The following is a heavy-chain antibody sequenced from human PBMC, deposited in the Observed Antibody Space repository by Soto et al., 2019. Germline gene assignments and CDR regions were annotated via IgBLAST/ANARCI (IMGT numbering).Heavy chain of an antibody. J-gene: IGHJ4*02. V-gene: IGHV1-18*01. CDR2: ISTYNANT. CDR1: GFTFSNYG. Sequence: ASVKVSCKASGFTFSNYGSNWVRQAPGQGLEWMGWISTYNANTNFAQKFQGRVTMTTDTSTSTAYMELRSLRSDDTAVYYCARDFVPGYTGYYDYWGQGTLVPVSS. D-gene: IGHD5-12*01. CDR3: ARDFVPGYTGYYDY.